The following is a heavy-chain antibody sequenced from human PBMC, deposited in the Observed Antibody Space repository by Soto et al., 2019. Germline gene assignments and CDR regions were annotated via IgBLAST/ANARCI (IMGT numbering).Heavy chain of an antibody. CDR3: ARDDEYSGNGMDV. J-gene: IGHJ6*02. D-gene: IGHD3-10*01. Sequence: QVQLVESGGGVVHPGSSLRLSCAASGFTFSNYGMHWVRQAPGKGLEWVAVILNDGSNRYHADSVKDRFTISRDNSKNMLYLQMNSLRAEDTAVYYCARDDEYSGNGMDVWGQGTTVTVS. CDR1: GFTFSNYG. V-gene: IGHV3-33*01. CDR2: ILNDGSNR.